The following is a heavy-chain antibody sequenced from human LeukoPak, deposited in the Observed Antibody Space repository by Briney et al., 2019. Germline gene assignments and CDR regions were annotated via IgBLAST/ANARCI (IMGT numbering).Heavy chain of an antibody. V-gene: IGHV4-59*01. CDR1: GGSISTYC. Sequence: SETLSLTCTVSGGSISTYCWSWIRQPPGKGLEWIGYIYNSGSTNYNPSLQSRVTISVDTSKNQFSLRLTSVTAADTAVYYCAKAVAAPGRFGFDPWGQGTLVTVSS. CDR2: IYNSGST. D-gene: IGHD6-13*01. J-gene: IGHJ5*02. CDR3: AKAVAAPGRFGFDP.